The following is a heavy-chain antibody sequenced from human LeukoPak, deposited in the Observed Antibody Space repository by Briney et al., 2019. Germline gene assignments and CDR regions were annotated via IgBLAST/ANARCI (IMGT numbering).Heavy chain of an antibody. V-gene: IGHV4-59*01. J-gene: IGHJ4*02. CDR2: IYYTGST. D-gene: IGHD6-19*01. CDR3: ARGSGFYGY. Sequence: SETLSLTCTLSGGSISTYYWSWIRQPPGKGLEWIGHIYYTGSTNYNPSLKSRVTISVDTSKNQFSLKLSSVTAADTAVYYCARGSGFYGYWGQGTLVTVSS. CDR1: GGSISTYY.